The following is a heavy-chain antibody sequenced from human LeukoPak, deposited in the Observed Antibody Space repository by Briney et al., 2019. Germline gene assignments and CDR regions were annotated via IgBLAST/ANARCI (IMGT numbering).Heavy chain of an antibody. V-gene: IGHV4-59*08. D-gene: IGHD3-9*01. J-gene: IGHJ5*02. CDR1: GDSISSYF. CDR3: ARNDILTGFFNNWLDP. CDR2: IYYSGNT. Sequence: SETLSLICSVSGDSISSYFWSWIRQPPGKGLEWIGYIYYSGNTNYNPSLKSRVTISVDTSKNQFSLKLSSVTAADTAVYYCARNDILTGFFNNWLDPWGQGTLVTVSS.